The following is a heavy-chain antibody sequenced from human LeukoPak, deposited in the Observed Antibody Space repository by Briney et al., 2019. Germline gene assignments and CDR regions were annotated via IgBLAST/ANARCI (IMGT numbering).Heavy chain of an antibody. CDR2: ISAYNSNT. Sequence: GASVKVSCKASGYTFTSYGISWVRQAPGQGLEWMGWISAYNSNTNFAQKLQGRVTMTTDTSTTTAYMQLRSLRSDDTAVYYFATDLWYYDILTVYHAPNAFDIWGKGTMVTVFS. CDR3: ATDLWYYDILTVYHAPNAFDI. J-gene: IGHJ3*02. CDR1: GYTFTSYG. D-gene: IGHD3-9*01. V-gene: IGHV1-18*01.